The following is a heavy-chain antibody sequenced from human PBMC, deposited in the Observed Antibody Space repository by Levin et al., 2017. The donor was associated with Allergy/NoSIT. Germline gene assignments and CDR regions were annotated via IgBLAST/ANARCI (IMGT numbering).Heavy chain of an antibody. CDR1: GGSISSYY. J-gene: IGHJ4*02. CDR3: ARATRSSLIHYFDH. V-gene: IGHV4-59*01. CDR2: MYYSGST. Sequence: MSSETLSLTCTVSGGSISSYYYSWIRQPPGKGLEWIGYMYYSGSTNYNPSLKSRVTISVDTSKNQFSLKLMSVTAVDTAVYYCARATRSSLIHYFDHWGQGTLVTVSS. D-gene: IGHD6-13*01.